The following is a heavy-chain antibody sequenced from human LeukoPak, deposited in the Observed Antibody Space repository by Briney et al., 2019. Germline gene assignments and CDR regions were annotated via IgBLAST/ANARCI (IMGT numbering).Heavy chain of an antibody. D-gene: IGHD1-26*01. CDR3: ARDPYSGNYGNDYYYYMDV. Sequence: PGGSLRLSCAASGFTFSNYNMNWVRQAPGKAMEWVSSITSSGTYIFYADSVKGRFTISRDNAKNSLYLQMDSLGPEDTAVYYCARDPYSGNYGNDYYYYMDVWGKGTTVTISS. CDR1: GFTFSNYN. CDR2: ITSSGTYI. V-gene: IGHV3-21*01. J-gene: IGHJ6*03.